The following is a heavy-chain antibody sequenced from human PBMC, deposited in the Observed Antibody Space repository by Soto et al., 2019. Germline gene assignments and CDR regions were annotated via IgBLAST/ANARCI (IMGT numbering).Heavy chain of an antibody. Sequence: QVQLQESGPGLVKPSETLSLTCTVSGDSISSFYWSWIRQTAGKGLEWIGRLYVSGSTDYNPSIKSRVSMSVDRSKNHFSLKLTSVTAADTAVYYCVRDCSGGGCYSDYGMDVWGQGTTVTVSS. D-gene: IGHD2-15*01. CDR1: GDSISSFY. CDR3: VRDCSGGGCYSDYGMDV. J-gene: IGHJ6*02. CDR2: LYVSGST. V-gene: IGHV4-4*07.